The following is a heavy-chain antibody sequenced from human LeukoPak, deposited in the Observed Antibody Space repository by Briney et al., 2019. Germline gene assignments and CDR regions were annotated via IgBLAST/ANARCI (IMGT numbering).Heavy chain of an antibody. V-gene: IGHV4-30-4*01. CDR3: AREYYYDSSGYLIDY. CDR2: IYYSGST. J-gene: IGHJ4*02. CDR1: GGSISSGDYY. D-gene: IGHD3-22*01. Sequence: SQTLSLTCTVSGGSISSGDYYWSWIRQPPGKGLEWIGYIYYSGSTYYNPSLKSRVTISVDTSKNQFSLKLSSVTAADTAVYYCAREYYYDSSGYLIDYWGQGTLVTVSS.